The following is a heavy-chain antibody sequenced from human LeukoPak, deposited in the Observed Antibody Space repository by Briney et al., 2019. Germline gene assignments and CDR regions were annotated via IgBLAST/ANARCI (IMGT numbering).Heavy chain of an antibody. J-gene: IGHJ4*02. CDR2: ISGSGGST. CDR1: GGSFSGYY. D-gene: IGHD6-19*01. Sequence: PSETLSLTCAVYGGSFSGYYCGWIRQPPGKGLEWVSAISGSGGSTYYADSVKGRFTISRDNSKNTLYLQMNSLRAEDTAVYYCANSLRSSGWYRDKFLSPFDYWGQGTLVTVSS. CDR3: ANSLRSSGWYRDKFLSPFDY. V-gene: IGHV3-23*01.